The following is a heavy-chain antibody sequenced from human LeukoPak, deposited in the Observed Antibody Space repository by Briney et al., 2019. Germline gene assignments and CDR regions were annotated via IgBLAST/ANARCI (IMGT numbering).Heavy chain of an antibody. D-gene: IGHD3-22*01. V-gene: IGHV4-39*01. CDR3: ASITMNAFDM. J-gene: IGHJ3*02. CDR1: GGSSDYY. CDR2: VYYGGST. Sequence: PSETLSLTCTVSGGSSDYYWGWIRQPPGKGLECTGSVYYGGSTYYNPSLRSRVTISVDTSKNQFSLKLNSVTAADTAVYYCASITMNAFDMWGQGTMVTVSS.